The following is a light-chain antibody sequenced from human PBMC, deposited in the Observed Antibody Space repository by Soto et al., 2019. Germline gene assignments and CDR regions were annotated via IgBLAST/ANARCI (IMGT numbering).Light chain of an antibody. J-gene: IGLJ1*01. CDR3: SSYTNSNTRACV. Sequence: QSVLTHPASVSGSPGQSITISCTGTSGDIGSYNRVSWYQQHPGKAPKLIIYEVTDRPSGVSNRFSGSKSGNTASLTISGLQAEDEAEYYCSSYTNSNTRACVFGTGTKVTVL. CDR2: EVT. V-gene: IGLV2-14*01. CDR1: SGDIGSYNR.